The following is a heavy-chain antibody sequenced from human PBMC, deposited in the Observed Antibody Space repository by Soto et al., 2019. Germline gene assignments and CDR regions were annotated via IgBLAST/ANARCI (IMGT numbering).Heavy chain of an antibody. CDR3: ARSMVYATALGY. D-gene: IGHD2-8*01. J-gene: IGHJ4*02. Sequence: PSETLSLTCTVSGGSVSSSSYYWGWVRQPPGKGLEWIGSVYYSGSTNYNPSLKSRVTISVDTSKNQFSLKLSSVTAADTAVYYCARSMVYATALGYWGQGTLVTVSS. CDR1: GGSVSSSSYY. V-gene: IGHV4-39*07. CDR2: VYYSGST.